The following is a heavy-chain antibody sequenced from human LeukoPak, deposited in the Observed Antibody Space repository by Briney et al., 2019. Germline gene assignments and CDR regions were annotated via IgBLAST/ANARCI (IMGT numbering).Heavy chain of an antibody. V-gene: IGHV3-7*01. CDR2: IKQDGSEK. J-gene: IGHJ5*02. CDR3: VRYGREDCSSSVCYRWFDP. Sequence: GGSLRLSCAASGFIFSNYWMSWVRQAPGKGLEWVANIKQDGSEKYYVDSVKGRFIISRDNAKNSLYLEMSSLKAEDTAVYYCVRYGREDCSSSVCYRWFDPWGQGTLVTVSS. CDR1: GFIFSNYW. D-gene: IGHD2-2*01.